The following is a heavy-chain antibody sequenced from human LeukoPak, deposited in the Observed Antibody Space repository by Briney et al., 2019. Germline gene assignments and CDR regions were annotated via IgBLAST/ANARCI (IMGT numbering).Heavy chain of an antibody. Sequence: PGGSLRLSCAASGFTFSSYGMNWVRQAPGKGLEWVSAISGSGGSTYYADSVKGRFTISRDNSKNTLYLQMNSLRAEDTAVYYCAKETTYYYDSSGYHSYWGQGTLVTVSS. V-gene: IGHV3-23*01. CDR3: AKETTYYYDSSGYHSY. CDR2: ISGSGGST. CDR1: GFTFSSYG. J-gene: IGHJ4*02. D-gene: IGHD3-22*01.